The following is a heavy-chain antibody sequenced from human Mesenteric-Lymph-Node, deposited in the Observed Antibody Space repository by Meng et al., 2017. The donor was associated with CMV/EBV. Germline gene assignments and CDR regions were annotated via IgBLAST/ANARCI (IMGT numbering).Heavy chain of an antibody. J-gene: IGHJ4*02. Sequence: LTCAVYGGSFSGYYWTWIRQPPGKGLEWIGEINHSGSTNYNPSLKSRVTISVDTSKNQFALKLNSVTAADTAVYYCAREESGGAGDYWGQGTLVTVSS. CDR1: GGSFSGYY. CDR3: AREESGGAGDY. CDR2: INHSGST. V-gene: IGHV4-34*01. D-gene: IGHD2-21*01.